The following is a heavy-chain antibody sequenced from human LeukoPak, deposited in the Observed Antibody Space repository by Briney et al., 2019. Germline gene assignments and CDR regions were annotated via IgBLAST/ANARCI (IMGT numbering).Heavy chain of an antibody. J-gene: IGHJ4*02. V-gene: IGHV3-7*01. CDR3: ARFFVVGARYFDY. D-gene: IGHD1-26*01. Sequence: GGSLRLSCAASGFTFSSYWMSWVCQAPGKRLEWVANIKQDGSEKYYVDSVKGRFTISRDNAKNSLYLQMNSLRAEDTAVYYCARFFVVGARYFDYWGQGTLVTVSS. CDR1: GFTFSSYW. CDR2: IKQDGSEK.